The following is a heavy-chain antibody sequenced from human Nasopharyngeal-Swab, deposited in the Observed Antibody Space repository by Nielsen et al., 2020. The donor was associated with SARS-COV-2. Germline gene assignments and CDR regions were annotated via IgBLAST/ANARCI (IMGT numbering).Heavy chain of an antibody. V-gene: IGHV7-4-1*02. Sequence: ASVKVSCKASGYSFNKYIINWVRQAPGQGLEWMGWIDGNTGNPTYAQAFTGRFVFSLDTSVTTAFLQINSLKADDTDMYFCAGGIGYCTGGRCPDEGFDVWGQGTLVTVSS. CDR3: AGGIGYCTGGRCPDEGFDV. J-gene: IGHJ3*01. D-gene: IGHD2-15*01. CDR1: GYSFNKYI. CDR2: IDGNTGNP.